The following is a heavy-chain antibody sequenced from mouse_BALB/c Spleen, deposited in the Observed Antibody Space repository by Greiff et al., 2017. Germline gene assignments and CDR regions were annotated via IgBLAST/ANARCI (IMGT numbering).Heavy chain of an antibody. D-gene: IGHD2-10*02. J-gene: IGHJ4*01. CDR3: ARRYGNYYYAMDY. V-gene: IGHV5-12-1*01. CDR2: ISSGGGST. CDR1: GFAFSSYD. Sequence: EVQVVESGGGLVKPGGSLKLSCAASGFAFSSYDMSWVRQTPEKRLEWVAYISSGGGSTYYPDTVKGRFTISRDNAKNTLYLQMSSLKSEDTAMYYCARRYGNYYYAMDYWGQGTSVTVSS.